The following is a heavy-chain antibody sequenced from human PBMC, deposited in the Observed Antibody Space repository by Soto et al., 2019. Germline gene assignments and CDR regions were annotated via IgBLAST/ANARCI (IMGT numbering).Heavy chain of an antibody. V-gene: IGHV3-30-3*01. J-gene: IGHJ4*02. CDR2: ISYDGSNK. CDR1: GFTFSSYA. Sequence: QVQLVESGGGVVQPGRSLRLSCAASGFTFSSYAMHWVRQAPGKGLEWVAVISYDGSNKYYADSVKGRFTISRDNSKNTLCLQMNSLRAEDTAVYYCAREGRYYDSSGYYPTDFVYWGQGTLVTVSS. CDR3: AREGRYYDSSGYYPTDFVY. D-gene: IGHD3-22*01.